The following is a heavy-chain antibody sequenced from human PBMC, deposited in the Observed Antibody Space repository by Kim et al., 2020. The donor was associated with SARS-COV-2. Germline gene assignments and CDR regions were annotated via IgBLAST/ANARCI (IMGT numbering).Heavy chain of an antibody. D-gene: IGHD3-3*01. Sequence: SNKYYADSVKGRFTISRDNSKNTLYLQMNSLRAEDTAVYYCAKDWTNLDYWGQGTLVTVSS. J-gene: IGHJ4*02. CDR2: SNK. CDR3: AKDWTNLDY. V-gene: IGHV3-30*02.